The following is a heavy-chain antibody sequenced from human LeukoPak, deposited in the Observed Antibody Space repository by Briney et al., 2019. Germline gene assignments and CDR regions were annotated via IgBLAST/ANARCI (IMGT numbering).Heavy chain of an antibody. CDR3: ARDYLRTTVTAPWYFDL. J-gene: IGHJ2*01. D-gene: IGHD4-17*01. CDR1: GFTLSSYW. CDR2: IKQDGSEK. Sequence: GGSQSLLCAASGFTLSSYWMSWVRQAPGEGLEGVANIKQDGSEKYYVDSVKGRFTIARDNAKNSLYLQMNSLRAEDTAVYYCARDYLRTTVTAPWYFDLWGRGTLVTVSS. V-gene: IGHV3-7*01.